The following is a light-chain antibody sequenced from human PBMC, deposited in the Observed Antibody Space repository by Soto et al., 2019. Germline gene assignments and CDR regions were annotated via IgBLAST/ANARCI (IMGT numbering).Light chain of an antibody. CDR3: QQYNNWAPYT. CDR1: QSVSSN. CDR2: GAS. J-gene: IGKJ2*01. V-gene: IGKV3-15*01. Sequence: DIVMTQSPATLSVSPGERATISCRASQSVSSNLAWYQQKPGQAPRLLIYGASTRATGIPAWFSGSGSGTEFTLTIISRQHADCAANYCQQYNNWAPYTFGQGTKLEIK.